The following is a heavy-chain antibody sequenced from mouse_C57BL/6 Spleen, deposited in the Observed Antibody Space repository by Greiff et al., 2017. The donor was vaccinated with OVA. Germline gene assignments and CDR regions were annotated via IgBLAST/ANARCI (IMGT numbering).Heavy chain of an antibody. J-gene: IGHJ4*01. V-gene: IGHV1-61*01. D-gene: IGHD3-1*01. CDR1: GYTFTSYW. Sequence: VQLQQPGAELVRPGSSVKLSCKASGYTFTSYWMDWVKQRPGQGLEWIGNIYPSDSETHYNQKFKDKATLTVDKSSSTAYMQLSSLTSEDSAVYYCARVGSEDYAMDYWGQGTSVTVSS. CDR3: ARVGSEDYAMDY. CDR2: IYPSDSET.